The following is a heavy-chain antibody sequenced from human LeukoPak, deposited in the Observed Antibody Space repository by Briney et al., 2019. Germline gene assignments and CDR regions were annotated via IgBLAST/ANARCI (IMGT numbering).Heavy chain of an antibody. CDR2: IYYSESA. V-gene: IGHV4-59*02. CDR3: ARKRSFDL. J-gene: IGHJ4*02. Sequence: SETLSLTCTVSGDSVSNYYWSWIRQPPGKRLEWIGCIYYSESATYNPSLKSRVTISLDTSKNQSFLKLSSVTAADTAVYCCARKRSFDLWGEGTLVTVSS. CDR1: GDSVSNYY. D-gene: IGHD3-9*01.